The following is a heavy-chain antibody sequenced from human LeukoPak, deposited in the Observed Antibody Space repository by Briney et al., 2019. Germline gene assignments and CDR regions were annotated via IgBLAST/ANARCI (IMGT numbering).Heavy chain of an antibody. V-gene: IGHV3-69-1*01. CDR2: IRSDGTI. CDR1: GFTSFNFP. Sequence: GGSLRLSCEASGFTSFNFPMNWIRKAPGKGLEWVSHIRSDGTITYADSVKGRFTISRDDAKTSVYLQMNSLRDEDTAMYYCARDNIWAFDIWGQGTMVTVSS. D-gene: IGHD2/OR15-2a*01. J-gene: IGHJ3*02. CDR3: ARDNIWAFDI.